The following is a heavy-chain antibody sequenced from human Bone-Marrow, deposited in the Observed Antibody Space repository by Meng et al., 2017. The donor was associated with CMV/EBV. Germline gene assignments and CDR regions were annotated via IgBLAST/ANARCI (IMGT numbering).Heavy chain of an antibody. CDR3: ARGAMVTRY. CDR1: GGSFSGYY. J-gene: IGHJ4*02. Sequence: SETLSLTCAVYGGSFSGYYWSWIRQPPGKGLEWIGYIYYSGSTNYNPSLKSRVTISVDTSKNQFSLKLSSVTAADTAVYYCARGAMVTRYWGQGTLVTVSS. CDR2: IYYSGST. V-gene: IGHV4-59*12. D-gene: IGHD5-18*01.